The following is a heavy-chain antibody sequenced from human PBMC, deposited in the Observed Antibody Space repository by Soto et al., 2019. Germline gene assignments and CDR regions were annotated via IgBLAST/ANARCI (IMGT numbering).Heavy chain of an antibody. CDR1: GGTFNSYA. CDR2: IIPIFGTA. CDR3: ARSKGSGVSCQWGPNWFDP. D-gene: IGHD2-15*01. Sequence: QVQLVQSGAEVKKPGSSVKVSCKASGGTFNSYAISWVRQAPGQGLEWMGGIIPIFGTANYEQKFQGRVTMTADKSTSTAYIEVSSLRSEDTAVYDCARSKGSGVSCQWGPNWFDPWGQGTLVTVSS. V-gene: IGHV1-69*06. J-gene: IGHJ5*02.